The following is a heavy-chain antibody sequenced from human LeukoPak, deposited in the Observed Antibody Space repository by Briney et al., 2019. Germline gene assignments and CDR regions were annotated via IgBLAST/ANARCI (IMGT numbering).Heavy chain of an antibody. Sequence: SETLSLTCTVSGYSISSGYYWGWIRQPPGKGLEWIGSIYHSGSTYYNPSLKSRVTISVDTSKNQFSLKLSSVTAADTAVYYCARGVYNWNIDVFDFWGQGTMVTVSS. V-gene: IGHV4-38-2*02. CDR3: ARGVYNWNIDVFDF. J-gene: IGHJ3*01. D-gene: IGHD1/OR15-1a*01. CDR1: GYSISSGYY. CDR2: IYHSGST.